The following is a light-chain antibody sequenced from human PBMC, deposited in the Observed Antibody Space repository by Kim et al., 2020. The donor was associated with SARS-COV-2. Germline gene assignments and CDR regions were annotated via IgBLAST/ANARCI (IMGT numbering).Light chain of an antibody. CDR2: DVS. CDR3: SSYTSSSTRSVV. CDR1: SSDVGYYNY. Sequence: QSALTQPASVSGSPGQSVTISCTGTSSDVGYYNYVSWYQQHPGKAPKLLIYDVSNRPSGVSNRFSGSKSGNTASLTISGLQAEDEADYYCSSYTSSSTRSVVFGGGTQLTVL. J-gene: IGLJ2*01. V-gene: IGLV2-14*03.